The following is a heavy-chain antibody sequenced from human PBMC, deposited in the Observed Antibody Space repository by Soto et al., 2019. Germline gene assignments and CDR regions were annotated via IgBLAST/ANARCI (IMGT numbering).Heavy chain of an antibody. CDR1: GFTFSSYA. CDR3: AKHYDILTGPIIDY. Sequence: GGSLRLSCAASGFTFSSYAMHWVRQAPGKGLEWVAVISYDGSSTYYADSVKGRFTISRDNPKNTLYLQMNSLRADDTAVYYCAKHYDILTGPIIDYWGQGTLVTVSS. CDR2: ISYDGSST. J-gene: IGHJ4*02. D-gene: IGHD3-9*01. V-gene: IGHV3-30-3*02.